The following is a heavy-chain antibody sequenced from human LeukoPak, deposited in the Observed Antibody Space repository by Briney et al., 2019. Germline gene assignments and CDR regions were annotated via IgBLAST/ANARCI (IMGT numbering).Heavy chain of an antibody. V-gene: IGHV3-23*01. CDR1: GFTFSSYS. CDR3: AKLLLPVLVPPYFDY. J-gene: IGHJ4*02. Sequence: GGSLRLSCAASGFTFSSYSMNWVRQAPGKGLEWISSISGSSSTIFYADSVKGRFTISRDNSKDTLYLQMNSLRAEDTAVYYCAKLLLPVLVPPYFDYWGQGTLVTVSS. CDR2: ISGSSSTI. D-gene: IGHD6-13*01.